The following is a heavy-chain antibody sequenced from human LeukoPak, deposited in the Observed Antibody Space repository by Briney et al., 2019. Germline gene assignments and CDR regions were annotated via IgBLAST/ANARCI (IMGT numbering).Heavy chain of an antibody. V-gene: IGHV3-7*01. CDR1: GFTFSSFW. CDR3: AKDASSSWS. Sequence: GGSLRLSCAASGFTFSSFWMGWVRQAPGKGLEWVANIKQDGSEKYYVDSVKGRITISRDNSKNTLYLQMNSLRAEDTAVYYCAKDASSSWSLGQGTLVTVSS. D-gene: IGHD6-13*01. CDR2: IKQDGSEK. J-gene: IGHJ5*02.